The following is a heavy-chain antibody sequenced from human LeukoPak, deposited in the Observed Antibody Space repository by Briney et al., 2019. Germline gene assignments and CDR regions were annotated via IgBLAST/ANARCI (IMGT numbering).Heavy chain of an antibody. CDR2: IYPGDSDT. J-gene: IGHJ4*02. CDR1: GYSFTSYW. V-gene: IGHV5-51*01. D-gene: IGHD2-8*01. CDR3: ARQRGYCTNGVCEDYFDY. Sequence: PGESLKISCNGSGYSFTSYWIGWVRQMPGKGLEWMGIIYPGDSDTRYSPSFQGQVTISADKSISTAYLQWSSLKASDTAMYYCARQRGYCTNGVCEDYFDYWGQGTLVTVSS.